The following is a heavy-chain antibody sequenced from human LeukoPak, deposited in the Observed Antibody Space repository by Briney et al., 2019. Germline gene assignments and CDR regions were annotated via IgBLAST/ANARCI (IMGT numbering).Heavy chain of an antibody. CDR3: ARNGRVRRVVKDLFEY. CDR1: GGSISSSNW. J-gene: IGHJ4*02. D-gene: IGHD3-10*01. Sequence: SETLSLTCAVSGGSISSSNWWSWVRQPPGKGLEWIGEIYHSGRTNYTPSLKSRVTISVDKSKNQLSLKLSSVTAADTAVYYCARNGRVRRVVKDLFEYWGQGTLVAVSS. V-gene: IGHV4-4*02. CDR2: IYHSGRT.